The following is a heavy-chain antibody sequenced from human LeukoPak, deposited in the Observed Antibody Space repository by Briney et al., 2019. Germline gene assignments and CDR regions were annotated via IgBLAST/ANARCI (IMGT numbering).Heavy chain of an antibody. CDR3: ARDLFRGRTSLNAFDI. Sequence: GGSLRLSCEGSGFTFSNYWMGWVRQAPGKGLQWVANIKTDGSEKYYVDSVKGRFTISRDNAKNSLYLQMDSLRAEDTAVYYCARDLFRGRTSLNAFDIWGQGTMVTASS. J-gene: IGHJ3*02. V-gene: IGHV3-7*01. D-gene: IGHD1-14*01. CDR2: IKTDGSEK. CDR1: GFTFSNYW.